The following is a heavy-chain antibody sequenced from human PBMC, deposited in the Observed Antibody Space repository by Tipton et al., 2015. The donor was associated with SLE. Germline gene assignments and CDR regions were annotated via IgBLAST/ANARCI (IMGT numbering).Heavy chain of an antibody. J-gene: IGHJ4*02. V-gene: IGHV1-8*03. CDR1: GYTFTSYD. CDR3: AGGGWVAGRNYFDY. D-gene: IGHD3-10*01. CDR2: MNPNSGNT. Sequence: QLVQSGAEVKKPGASVKVSCKASGYTFTSYDINWVRQATGQGLEWMGWMNPNSGNTGYAQKFQGRVTITRNASISTAYMELSSLRSEDTAVYYCAGGGWVAGRNYFDYWGQGTLVTVSS.